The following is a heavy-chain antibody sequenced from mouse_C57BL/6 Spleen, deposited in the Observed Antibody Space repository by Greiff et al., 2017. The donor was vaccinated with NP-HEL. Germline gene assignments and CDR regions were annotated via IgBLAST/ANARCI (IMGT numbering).Heavy chain of an antibody. CDR1: GYAFTTYL. CDR3: ARGEITTIEGWYFDV. J-gene: IGHJ1*03. D-gene: IGHD1-1*01. CDR2: INPGSGGT. Sequence: VQLQQSGAELVRPGTSVKVSCKASGYAFTTYLLEWVQQRPGQGLAWIGVINPGSGGTNYNEKFKGKATLTADKSSSTAYMQLSSLTSEDSAVYFCARGEITTIEGWYFDVWGTGTTVTVSS. V-gene: IGHV1-54*01.